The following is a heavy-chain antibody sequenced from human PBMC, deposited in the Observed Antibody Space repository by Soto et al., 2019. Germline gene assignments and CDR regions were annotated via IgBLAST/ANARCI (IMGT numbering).Heavy chain of an antibody. CDR2: IYHGGST. Sequence: KPSSSXSLTGTVGVWCIVSSNFFSCFRQTPGKVLEWVGEIYHGGSTNYHPSLNSRVTISLDKPNNQISLTLSSVTAADTAVYLCVSSSETDDYSYEFWGKGALVTVS. CDR3: VSSSETDDYSYEF. J-gene: IGHJ4*02. CDR1: VWCIVSSNF. D-gene: IGHD3-9*01. V-gene: IGHV4-4*02.